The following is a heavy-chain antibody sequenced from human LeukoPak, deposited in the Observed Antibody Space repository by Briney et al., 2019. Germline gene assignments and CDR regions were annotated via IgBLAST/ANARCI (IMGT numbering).Heavy chain of an antibody. V-gene: IGHV4-59*01. Sequence: SETLSLTCTVSGGSFSSYYLRWLRQPPGKGLEWIGYIYYSGSTNYNPSLKSRVTISVDTSKTQFSLELSSVTAADTAMYYCASLPRAWGQGTLVTVSS. D-gene: IGHD5/OR15-5a*01. CDR1: GGSFSSYY. CDR3: ASLPRA. CDR2: IYYSGST. J-gene: IGHJ5*02.